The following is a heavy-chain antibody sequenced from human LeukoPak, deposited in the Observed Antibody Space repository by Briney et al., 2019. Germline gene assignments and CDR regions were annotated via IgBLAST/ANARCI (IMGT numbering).Heavy chain of an antibody. J-gene: IGHJ4*02. D-gene: IGHD2-15*01. V-gene: IGHV3-23*01. CDR1: GFDFSICA. CDR3: AKDATPGNSIWDYFAY. Sequence: GGSLRLSCATSGFDFSICAMTWVRQAPGKGLEWVASIGSPGETYYADSVKGRFAVSRENSQNTVFLQLTSLTAEDTAIYYCAKDATPGNSIWDYFAYWGQGALVTVSS. CDR2: IGSPGET.